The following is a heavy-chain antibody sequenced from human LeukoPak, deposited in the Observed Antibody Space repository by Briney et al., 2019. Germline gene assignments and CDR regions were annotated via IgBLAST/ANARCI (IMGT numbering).Heavy chain of an antibody. CDR1: GFTFSSYG. CDR2: IWYDGSNK. Sequence: GGSLRLSCAASGFTFSSYGMHWVRQAPGKGLEWVAVIWYDGSNKYYADSVKGRFTISRDNSKNTLYLQMNSLRAEDTAVYYCARDHEYTAMVMRYYGMDVWGQGTTVTVSS. J-gene: IGHJ6*02. D-gene: IGHD5-18*01. CDR3: ARDHEYTAMVMRYYGMDV. V-gene: IGHV3-33*01.